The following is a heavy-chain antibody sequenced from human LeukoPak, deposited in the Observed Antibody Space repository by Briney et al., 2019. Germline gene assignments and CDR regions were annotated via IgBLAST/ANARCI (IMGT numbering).Heavy chain of an antibody. CDR1: GYTFTSYG. J-gene: IGHJ4*02. V-gene: IGHV1-2*02. CDR2: INPNSGGT. D-gene: IGHD6-13*01. CDR3: ARIPKKYSSSWLDY. Sequence: ASVKVSCKASGYTFTSYGICWVRQAPGQGLEWMGWINPNSGGTNYAQKFQGRVTMTRDTSISTAYMELSRLRSDDTAVYYCARIPKKYSSSWLDYWGQGTLVTVSS.